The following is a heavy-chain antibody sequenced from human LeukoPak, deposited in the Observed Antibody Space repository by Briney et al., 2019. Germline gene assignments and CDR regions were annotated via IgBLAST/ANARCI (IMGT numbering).Heavy chain of an antibody. Sequence: GGSLRLSCAASGFTFSSYGMHWVRQAPGKGLEWVAVISYDGSNKYYADSVKGRFTIFRDNSKSTLYLQMNSLRAEDTAVYYCAKDRGSRYYFDYWGQRTLVTVSS. CDR2: ISYDGSNK. CDR1: GFTFSSYG. V-gene: IGHV3-30*18. J-gene: IGHJ4*02. CDR3: AKDRGSRYYFDY.